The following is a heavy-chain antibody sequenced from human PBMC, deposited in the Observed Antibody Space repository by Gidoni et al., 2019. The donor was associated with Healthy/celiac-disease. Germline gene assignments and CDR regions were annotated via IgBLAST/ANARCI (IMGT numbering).Heavy chain of an antibody. V-gene: IGHV5-51*01. CDR2: IYPGDSDT. Sequence: EVQLVQSGAEVKKPGESLKISCKGSGYSFTSYWIGWVRQMPGKGLEWMGIIYPGDSDTRYSPSFQGQVTISADKSISTAYLQWSSLKASDTAMYYCASVVFLPSDYGEGWMEYYFDYWGQGTLVTVSS. D-gene: IGHD4-17*01. CDR1: GYSFTSYW. J-gene: IGHJ4*02. CDR3: ASVVFLPSDYGEGWMEYYFDY.